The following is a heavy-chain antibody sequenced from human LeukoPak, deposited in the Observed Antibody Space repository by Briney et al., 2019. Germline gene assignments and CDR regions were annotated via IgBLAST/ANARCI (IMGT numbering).Heavy chain of an antibody. Sequence: SETLSLTCAVYGGSFSGFYWNWIRQPPGKGLEWIGEIDHSGSTNYNPSLKSRATISVDTSKKQFSLNLTSVTAADTAVYYCARGEDGTGDYRPTYFDSWGQGTLVTVSS. CDR3: ARGEDGTGDYRPTYFDS. D-gene: IGHD4-17*01. V-gene: IGHV4-34*01. J-gene: IGHJ4*02. CDR1: GGSFSGFY. CDR2: IDHSGST.